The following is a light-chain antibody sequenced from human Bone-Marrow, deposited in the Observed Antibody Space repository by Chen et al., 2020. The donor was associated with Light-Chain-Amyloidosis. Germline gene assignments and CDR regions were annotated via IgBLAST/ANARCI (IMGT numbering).Light chain of an antibody. Sequence: EIVLPQSPAPLSLSPGERATLPCRSSQSVSSYLAWYQQKPGQAPRLLIYDASNRATGIPARFSGSGSGTDFTLTISSLEPEDFAVYYCQQRSNWPYTFGQGTKLEIK. V-gene: IGKV3-11*01. CDR1: QSVSSY. J-gene: IGKJ2*01. CDR2: DAS. CDR3: QQRSNWPYT.